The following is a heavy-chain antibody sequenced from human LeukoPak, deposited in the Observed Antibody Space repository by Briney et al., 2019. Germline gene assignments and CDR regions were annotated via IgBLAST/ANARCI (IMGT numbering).Heavy chain of an antibody. Sequence: GGSLRLSCAASGFTFDDYGMSWVRQPPGKGLEWVSGINWNGGSTGYADSVKGRFTISRDNAKNSLYLQMNSLRAEDTALYYCAREKRTMVRGVISWFDPWGQGTLVTVSS. CDR3: AREKRTMVRGVISWFDP. D-gene: IGHD3-10*01. J-gene: IGHJ5*02. CDR2: INWNGGST. CDR1: GFTFDDYG. V-gene: IGHV3-20*04.